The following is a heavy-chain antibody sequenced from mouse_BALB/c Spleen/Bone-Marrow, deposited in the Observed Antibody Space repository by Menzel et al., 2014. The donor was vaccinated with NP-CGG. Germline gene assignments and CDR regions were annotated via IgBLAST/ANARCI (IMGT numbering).Heavy chain of an antibody. Sequence: LEESGGRLVTPGTPLTLTCTASGFSLSNYYMTWVRQAPGKGLEWIGVISSDGGAYYASWAKGRFTIPRTSTTVDLKMTSLTTEDTATYFCARNKNNFNLWGQGTLVTVSS. CDR1: GFSLSNYY. D-gene: IGHD5-1-1*01. J-gene: IGHJ2*01. V-gene: IGHV5-6-5*01. CDR2: ISSDGGA. CDR3: ARNKNNFNL.